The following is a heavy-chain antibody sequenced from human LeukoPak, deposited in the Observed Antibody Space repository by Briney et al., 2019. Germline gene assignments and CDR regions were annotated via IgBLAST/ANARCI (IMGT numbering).Heavy chain of an antibody. V-gene: IGHV4-30-2*01. D-gene: IGHD6-6*01. CDR3: TRDHSSSSWMDAFEI. J-gene: IGHJ3*02. Sequence: SETLSLTCAVSGGSISSAGYYWSWIRQPPGKGLEWIGYIYHSGSSYYNPSLKSRVTISVDRSKNQFSLKLSSLTAADTAVYYCTRDHSSSSWMDAFEIWGPGMKVIVSS. CDR1: GGSISSAGYY. CDR2: IYHSGSS.